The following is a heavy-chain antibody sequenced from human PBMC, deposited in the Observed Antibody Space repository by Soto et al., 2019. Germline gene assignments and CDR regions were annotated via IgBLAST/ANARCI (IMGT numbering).Heavy chain of an antibody. CDR1: GYTFTSYY. CDR3: ARDRKRYSSSWYNSQFGAFDI. V-gene: IGHV1-46*01. Sequence: ASVKVSCKASGYTFTSYYMHWVRQAPGQGLEWMGIINPSGGSTSYAQKFQGRVTMTRDTSTSTVYMELSSLRSEDTAVYYCARDRKRYSSSWYNSQFGAFDIWGQGTMVTVSS. CDR2: INPSGGST. J-gene: IGHJ3*02. D-gene: IGHD6-13*01.